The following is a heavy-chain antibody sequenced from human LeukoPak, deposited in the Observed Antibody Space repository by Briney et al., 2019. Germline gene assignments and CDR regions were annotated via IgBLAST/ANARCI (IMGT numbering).Heavy chain of an antibody. CDR1: GGSISSYY. J-gene: IGHJ4*02. CDR3: ARDNYDSSGYFDY. Sequence: SETLSLTCTVSGGSISSYYWSWIRQPPGKGLEWIGYIYYSGSTNYNPSLKSRVTISVDTSKNQFSPKLSSVTAADTAVYYCARDNYDSSGYFDYWGQGTPVTVSS. D-gene: IGHD3-22*01. CDR2: IYYSGST. V-gene: IGHV4-59*01.